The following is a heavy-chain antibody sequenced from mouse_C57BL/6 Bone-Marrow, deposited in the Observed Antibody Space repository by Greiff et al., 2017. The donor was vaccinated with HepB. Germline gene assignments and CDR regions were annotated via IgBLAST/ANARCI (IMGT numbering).Heavy chain of an antibody. V-gene: IGHV2-9-1*01. CDR1: GFSLTSYA. J-gene: IGHJ4*01. CDR2: IWTGGGT. D-gene: IGHD2-4*01. CDR3: ARGDDYEGYAMDY. Sequence: VKLQESGPGLVAPSQSLSITCTVSGFSLTSYAISWVRQPPGKGLEWLGVIWTGGGTNYNSALKSRLSISKDNSKSQVFLKMNSLQTDDTARYYCARGDDYEGYAMDYWGQGTSVTVSS.